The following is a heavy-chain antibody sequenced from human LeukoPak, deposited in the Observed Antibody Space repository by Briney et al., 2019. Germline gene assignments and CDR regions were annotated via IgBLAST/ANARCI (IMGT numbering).Heavy chain of an antibody. CDR2: IYHSGDT. D-gene: IGHD3-10*01. CDR3: ARGRRGLLWFGESNHRTLGSSLSV. J-gene: IGHJ6*02. Sequence: SETLSLTCTVSGYSVSSGYYWGWIRQPPGKGLEWIASIYHSGDTYYNPSLRSRVTISVDTSKNQFSLKLSSVTAADTAVYYCARGRRGLLWFGESNHRTLGSSLSVWGQGTTVTVSS. CDR1: GYSVSSGYY. V-gene: IGHV4-38-2*02.